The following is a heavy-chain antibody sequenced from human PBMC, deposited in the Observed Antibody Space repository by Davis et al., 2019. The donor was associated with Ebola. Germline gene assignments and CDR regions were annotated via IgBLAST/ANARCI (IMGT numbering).Heavy chain of an antibody. V-gene: IGHV1-8*01. CDR2: MNPKSSNT. CDR3: AKSGLSFGVVKYHYGMDV. D-gene: IGHD3-3*01. J-gene: IGHJ6*04. CDR1: GYTFTSYD. Sequence: ASVKVSCKASGYTFTSYDINWVRPATGQGLEWMGWMNPKSSNTGYAQRFQGRVTMTRNTSISTAYMELSGLRSEDTAVYYCAKSGLSFGVVKYHYGMDVWGKGTTVTVSS.